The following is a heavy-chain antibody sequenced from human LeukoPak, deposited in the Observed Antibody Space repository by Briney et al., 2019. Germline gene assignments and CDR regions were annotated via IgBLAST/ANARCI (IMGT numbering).Heavy chain of an antibody. J-gene: IGHJ4*02. D-gene: IGHD2-2*01. CDR3: ARDANIVVVPAAMGWYDY. CDR2: ISSSSSYI. V-gene: IGHV3-21*01. CDR1: GFTFSSYS. Sequence: KPGGSLRLSCAASGFTFSSYSMNWVRQAPGKGLEWVSSISSSSSYIYYADSVKGRFTISRDNAKNSLYPQMNSLRAEDTAVYYCARDANIVVVPAAMGWYDYWGQGTLVTVSS.